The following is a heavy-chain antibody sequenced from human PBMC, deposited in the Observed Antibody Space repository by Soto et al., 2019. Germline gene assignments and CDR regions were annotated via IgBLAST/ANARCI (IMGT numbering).Heavy chain of an antibody. CDR3: ARGPGLVPPAGYYFDY. CDR1: GGSFSGYY. CDR2: INHSGST. V-gene: IGHV4-34*01. Sequence: SETLSLTCAVYGGSFSGYYWSWIRQPPGKGLEWIGEINHSGSTNYNPSLKSRVTISVDTSKNQFSLKLSSVTAADTAVYYCARGPGLVPPAGYYFDYWGQGTLVTVSS. D-gene: IGHD3-16*02. J-gene: IGHJ4*02.